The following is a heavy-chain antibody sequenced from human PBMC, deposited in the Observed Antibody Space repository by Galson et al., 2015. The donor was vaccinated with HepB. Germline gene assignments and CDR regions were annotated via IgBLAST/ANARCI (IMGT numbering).Heavy chain of an antibody. CDR3: AKAPGVNSWYGVGS. CDR2: ISYDGTNK. D-gene: IGHD6-13*01. CDR1: RFTFSSYG. V-gene: IGHV3-30*18. Sequence: SLRLSCAASRFTFSSYGMHWVRQAPGKGLEWVAVISYDGTNKYHADSVKGRFTISRDNSKNTLYLQMNSLRVEDTAIYYCAKAPGVNSWYGVGSWGQGSLVTVSS. J-gene: IGHJ4*02.